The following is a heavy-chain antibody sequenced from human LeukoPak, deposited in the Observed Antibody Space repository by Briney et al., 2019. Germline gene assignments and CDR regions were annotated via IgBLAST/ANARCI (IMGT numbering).Heavy chain of an antibody. V-gene: IGHV4-39*01. CDR3: AIHDKGVPTRGSGRAFEY. CDR1: ASSLSSRGNY. D-gene: IGHD3-10*01. J-gene: IGHJ4*02. Sequence: TPSQTLSLTCAVSASSLSSRGNYCAWLRQPPGKGLEYIGSLSYRGSTYYSSSLRGRGTISVDASQHHFSLRLTSVTAAATAVFCCAIHDKGVPTRGSGRAFEYWGQGTLVTVSS. CDR2: LSYRGST.